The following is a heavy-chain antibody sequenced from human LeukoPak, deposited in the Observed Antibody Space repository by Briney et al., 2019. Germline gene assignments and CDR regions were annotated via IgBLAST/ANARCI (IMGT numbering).Heavy chain of an antibody. V-gene: IGHV4-34*01. CDR2: INHSGST. CDR1: GGSFSGYY. D-gene: IGHD5-24*01. Sequence: SETLSLTCAVYGGSFSGYYWSWIRQPPGKGLEWIGEINHSGSTNYNPSLKSRVTISVDTSKNQFSLKLSSVTAADTAVYYCVGYPPRRDGYNLYYFDYWGQGTLVTVSS. J-gene: IGHJ4*02. CDR3: VGYPPRRDGYNLYYFDY.